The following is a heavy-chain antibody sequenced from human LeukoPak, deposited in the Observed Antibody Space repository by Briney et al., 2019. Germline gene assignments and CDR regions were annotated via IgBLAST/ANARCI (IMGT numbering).Heavy chain of an antibody. Sequence: GRSLRLSCAASGFTFSNYGMHWVRQAPGKGLEWVAVIWYDGSNKYYADSVKGRFTISRDNSKNTLYLQMNSLRAEDTAVYYCARDKGGLYFDYWGQGTLVTVSS. CDR3: ARDKGGLYFDY. CDR2: IWYDGSNK. V-gene: IGHV3-33*01. D-gene: IGHD1-26*01. J-gene: IGHJ4*02. CDR1: GFTFSNYG.